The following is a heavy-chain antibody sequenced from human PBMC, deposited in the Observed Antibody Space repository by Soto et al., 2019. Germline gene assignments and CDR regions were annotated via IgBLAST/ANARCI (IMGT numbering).Heavy chain of an antibody. Sequence: SVKVSCKASGGTFSSYAISWVRQAPGQGLEWMGGIIPIFGTANYAQKFQGRVTITADESTSTAYMELSSLRSEDTAVYYCARDTPGIAEAGKGWMDYYYGMDGWDQGTTVTVSS. J-gene: IGHJ6*02. V-gene: IGHV1-69*13. CDR1: GGTFSSYA. D-gene: IGHD6-13*01. CDR3: ARDTPGIAEAGKGWMDYYYGMDG. CDR2: IIPIFGTA.